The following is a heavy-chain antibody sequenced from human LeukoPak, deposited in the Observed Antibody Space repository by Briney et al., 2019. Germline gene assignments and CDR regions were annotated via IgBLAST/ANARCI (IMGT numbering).Heavy chain of an antibody. V-gene: IGHV6-1*01. D-gene: IGHD6-19*01. CDR1: GDSVSSNSAA. CDR3: ARIAVAGKGVDYYYGMDG. J-gene: IGHJ6*02. Sequence: SQTLSLTCAISGDSVSSNSAAWNWIRQSPSRGLEWLGRTYYRSKWYNDYAVSVKSRITINPDTSKNQFSLQLNSVTPEDTAVYYCARIAVAGKGVDYYYGMDGWGQGTTVTVSS. CDR2: TYYRSKWYN.